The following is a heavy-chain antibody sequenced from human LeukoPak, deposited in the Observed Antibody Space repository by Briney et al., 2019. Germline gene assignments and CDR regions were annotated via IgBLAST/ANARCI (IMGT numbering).Heavy chain of an antibody. D-gene: IGHD3-16*01. CDR3: VQGGHFDF. CDR2: INEDGSEK. J-gene: IGHJ4*02. V-gene: IGHV3-7*01. Sequence: PGGSLRLSCAASGFTFSRFEMTWGRQAPGKGPEWVAKINEDGSEKYYVDSVKGRFTISRDNVKNSLYLEMNSLRADDTAVYFCVQGGHFDFRGQGAPVTVSS. CDR1: GFTFSRFE.